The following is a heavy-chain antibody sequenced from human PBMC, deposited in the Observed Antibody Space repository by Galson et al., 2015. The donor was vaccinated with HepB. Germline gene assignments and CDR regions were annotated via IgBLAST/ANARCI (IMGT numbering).Heavy chain of an antibody. J-gene: IGHJ4*02. D-gene: IGHD3-16*01. V-gene: IGHV4-39*01. CDR1: GGSISSISYS. CDR3: ARHVGGRPTPFDY. CDR2: ISYSGDT. Sequence: SETLSLTCTVSGGSISSISYSWGWVRPPPGKGLEWIGTISYSGDTYYNPSLKSRVPLSIDTSKNRFSLRLPSVSAADPAIYYCARHVGGRPTPFDYWGQGTLVTVSS.